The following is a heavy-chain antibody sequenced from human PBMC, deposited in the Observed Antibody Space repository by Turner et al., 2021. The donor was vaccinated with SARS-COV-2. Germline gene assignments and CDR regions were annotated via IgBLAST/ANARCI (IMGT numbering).Heavy chain of an antibody. CDR1: GFTFSSYA. CDR2: ISGSGGST. V-gene: IGHV3-23*04. CDR3: AKSRGVLPMYYFGY. J-gene: IGHJ4*02. D-gene: IGHD3-10*01. Sequence: EVQVVESGGGFVQAGGSPRLFRAASGFTFSSYAMSWVRQAPGKGLEWVSTISGSGGSTYYADSVKGRFTISRDNSKNTLYLQMNSLRAEDTAVYYCAKSRGVLPMYYFGYWGQGTLVTVSS.